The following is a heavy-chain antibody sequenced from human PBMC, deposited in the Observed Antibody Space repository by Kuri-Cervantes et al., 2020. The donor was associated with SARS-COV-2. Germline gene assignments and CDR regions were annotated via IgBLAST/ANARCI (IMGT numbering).Heavy chain of an antibody. CDR1: GYTFTSYG. V-gene: IGHV1-18*01. D-gene: IGHD3-3*01. J-gene: IGHJ5*02. CDR3: ARDTKAAAIFGVVMGYVWFDP. CDR2: ISAYNGNT. Sequence: ASVKVSCKASGYTFTSYGISWVRQAPGQGLEWMGWISAYNGNTNYAQKFQGRVTMTRDTSTSTVYMELSSLRSEDTAVYYCARDTKAAAIFGVVMGYVWFDPWGQGTLVTVSS.